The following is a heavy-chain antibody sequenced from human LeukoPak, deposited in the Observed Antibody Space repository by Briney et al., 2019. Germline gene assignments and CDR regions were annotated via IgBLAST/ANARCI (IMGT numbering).Heavy chain of an antibody. CDR3: ARTDLFSPDYHYGMDV. CDR1: GYTFTSYD. J-gene: IGHJ6*02. V-gene: IGHV1-8*01. D-gene: IGHD3-9*01. CDR2: MNPNSGNT. Sequence: ASVKVSCKASGYTFTSYDINWVRQATGQGLEWMGWMNPNSGNTGYAQKFQGRVTMTRNTSISTAYMELSSLRSEDTAVYYCARTDLFSPDYHYGMDVWGQGTTVTVSS.